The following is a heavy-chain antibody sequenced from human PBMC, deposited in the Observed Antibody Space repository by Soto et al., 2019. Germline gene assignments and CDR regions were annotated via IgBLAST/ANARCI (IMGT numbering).Heavy chain of an antibody. CDR2: IVVGSGNT. V-gene: IGHV1-58*01. CDR3: AASDNYYDSSGSDAFDI. Sequence: SVKVSCKASGFTFTSSAVQWVRQARGQRLEWIGWIVVGSGNTNYAQEFQERVTITRDMSTSTAYMELSSLRSEDTAVYYCAASDNYYDSSGSDAFDIWGQGXMVTV. J-gene: IGHJ3*02. CDR1: GFTFTSSA. D-gene: IGHD3-22*01.